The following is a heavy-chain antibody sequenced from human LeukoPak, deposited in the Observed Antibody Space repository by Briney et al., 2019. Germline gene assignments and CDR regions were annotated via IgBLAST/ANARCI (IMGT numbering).Heavy chain of an antibody. CDR2: IIPILGIA. CDR1: GGTFSSYT. CDR3: ARAEYQLHTGGPWFDP. D-gene: IGHD2-2*01. V-gene: IGHV1-69*02. J-gene: IGHJ5*02. Sequence: GASVKVSCKASGGTFSSYTISWVRQAPGQGLEWMGRIIPILGIANYAQKFQGRVTITADKSTSTAYMELSSLRSEDTAVYYCARAEYQLHTGGPWFDPWGQGTLVTVSS.